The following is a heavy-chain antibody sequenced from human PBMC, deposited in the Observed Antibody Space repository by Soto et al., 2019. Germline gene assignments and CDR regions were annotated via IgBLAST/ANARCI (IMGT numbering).Heavy chain of an antibody. CDR3: ARGYCSGGSCYRPYYYYGMDV. J-gene: IGHJ6*02. V-gene: IGHV3-30*03. D-gene: IGHD2-15*01. CDR1: GLTFSNYG. CDR2: ISHDGSKK. Sequence: PGGSLRLSCAASGLTFSNYGMHWVRQAPGKGLDWLTFISHDGSKKYYADSVEGRFAISRDNSKNTQYLQMNSLRAEDTAVYYCARGYCSGGSCYRPYYYYGMDVWGQGTTATVSS.